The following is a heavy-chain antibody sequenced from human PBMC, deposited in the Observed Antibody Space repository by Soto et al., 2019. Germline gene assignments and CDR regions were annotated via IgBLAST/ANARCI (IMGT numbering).Heavy chain of an antibody. V-gene: IGHV1-46*02. Sequence: QVQLVQSGAEVMTPGASVKVSCKASGYTFNSYYIHWVRQDPGQGLEWMGIFNPSGGSTNYPQKLQGRVTLTRDTSTSTVYMELSSLRSEDTAIYYCARGGYDWYFDLWGRGTLVTVSS. CDR2: FNPSGGST. CDR1: GYTFNSYY. CDR3: ARGGYDWYFDL. D-gene: IGHD5-18*01. J-gene: IGHJ2*01.